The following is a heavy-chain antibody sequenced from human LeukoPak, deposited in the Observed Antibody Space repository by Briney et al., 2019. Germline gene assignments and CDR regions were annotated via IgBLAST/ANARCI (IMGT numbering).Heavy chain of an antibody. CDR3: AKEQIVGATSFDY. V-gene: IGHV3-9*01. J-gene: IGHJ4*02. Sequence: GGSLRLSCVTSGFTFEDYTMHWVRQRPGKGLEWVSHITRDSGTIGYADSVKGRFTISRDNSKNTLYLQMNSLRAEDTAVYYCAKEQIVGATSFDYWGQGTLVTVSS. CDR2: ITRDSGTI. CDR1: GFTFEDYT. D-gene: IGHD1-26*01.